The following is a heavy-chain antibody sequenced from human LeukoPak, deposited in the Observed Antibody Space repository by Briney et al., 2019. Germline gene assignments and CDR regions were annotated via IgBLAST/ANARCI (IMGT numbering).Heavy chain of an antibody. CDR2: IKQDGSEK. J-gene: IGHJ4*02. Sequence: PGGSLRLSCAASGFTFSSYWMSWVRQAPGKGLEWVANIKQDGSEKYYVDSVKGRFTISRDNAKNSLYLQMNSLRAEGTAVYYCARDLHLLWVSGYFDYWGQGTLVTVSS. V-gene: IGHV3-7*01. D-gene: IGHD2-2*01. CDR1: GFTFSSYW. CDR3: ARDLHLLWVSGYFDY.